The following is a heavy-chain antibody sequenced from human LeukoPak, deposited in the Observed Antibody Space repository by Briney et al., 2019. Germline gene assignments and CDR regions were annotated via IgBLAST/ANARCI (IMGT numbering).Heavy chain of an antibody. D-gene: IGHD3-3*01. J-gene: IGHJ4*02. Sequence: SETLSLTCTVSGDSISRSTYYWAWIRQPPGKGLEWIGSVYYGRSPYFNPSLESRVTISVDTSKNQFSLKLSSVTAADTAVYYCARLGAGPTYYDFWSGYSSFYFDYWGQGTLVTVSS. V-gene: IGHV4-39*01. CDR2: VYYGRSP. CDR3: ARLGAGPTYYDFWSGYSSFYFDY. CDR1: GDSISRSTYY.